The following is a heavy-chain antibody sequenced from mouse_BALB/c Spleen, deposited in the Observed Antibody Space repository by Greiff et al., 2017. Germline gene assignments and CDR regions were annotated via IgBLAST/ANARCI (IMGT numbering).Heavy chain of an antibody. CDR2: IYPSDSYT. Sequence: QVQLQQPGAELVRPGASVKLSCKASGYTFTSYWINWVKQRPGQGLEWIGNIYPSDSYTNYNQKFKDKATLTVDKSSSTAYMQLSSPTSEDSAVYYCTREYGNYLYYFDYWGQGTTLTVSS. CDR3: TREYGNYLYYFDY. V-gene: IGHV1-69*02. D-gene: IGHD2-10*02. CDR1: GYTFTSYW. J-gene: IGHJ2*01.